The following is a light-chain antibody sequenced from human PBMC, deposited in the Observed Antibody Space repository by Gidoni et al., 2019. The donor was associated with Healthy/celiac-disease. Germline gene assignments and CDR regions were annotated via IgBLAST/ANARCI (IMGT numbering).Light chain of an antibody. CDR3: QQYYSFPRT. V-gene: IGKV1D-8*01. CDR1: QGISSY. J-gene: IGKJ1*01. CDR2: AAS. Sequence: GKRQSPSLLSASTGDRVTISCRMSQGISSYLAWYQQKPGKAPELLIYAASTLQSGVPSRYSRRGGGTGFTLTISYLQSEDVAAYYCQQYYSFPRTFGQGTKVEIK.